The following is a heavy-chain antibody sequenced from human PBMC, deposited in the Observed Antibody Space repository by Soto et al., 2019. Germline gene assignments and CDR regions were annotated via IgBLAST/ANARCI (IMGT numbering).Heavy chain of an antibody. Sequence: GGSLRLSCAASGFIISNNFMTWVRQAPGKGLEWVSVIYSAGGTYYADSVKGRFTISRDNSKNTLYLQMDSLRPEDTAVYYCARASYYGAAVDYWGQGTLVTVSS. J-gene: IGHJ4*02. CDR3: ARASYYGAAVDY. CDR1: GFIISNNF. D-gene: IGHD3-10*01. V-gene: IGHV3-53*01. CDR2: IYSAGGT.